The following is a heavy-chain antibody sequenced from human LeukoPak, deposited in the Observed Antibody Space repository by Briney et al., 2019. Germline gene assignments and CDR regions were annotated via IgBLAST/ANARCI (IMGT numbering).Heavy chain of an antibody. CDR2: ISSSSSYI. Sequence: GGSLRLSCAASGFTFSSYSMYWVRQAPGKGLEWVSSISSSSSYIYYADSVKGRFTISRDNAKNSLYLQMNSLRAEDTAVYYCARDLSFDSSGWSAHFDYWGQGTLVTVSS. J-gene: IGHJ4*02. D-gene: IGHD6-19*01. CDR1: GFTFSSYS. V-gene: IGHV3-21*01. CDR3: ARDLSFDSSGWSAHFDY.